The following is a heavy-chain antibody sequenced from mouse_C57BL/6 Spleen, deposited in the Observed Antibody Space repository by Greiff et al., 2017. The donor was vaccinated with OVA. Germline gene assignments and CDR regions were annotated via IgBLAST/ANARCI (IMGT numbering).Heavy chain of an antibody. V-gene: IGHV1-4*01. CDR2: INPSSGYT. D-gene: IGHD1-1*01. CDR3: ARSHYGSTMDY. J-gene: IGHJ4*01. Sequence: VQLQESGAELARPGASVKMSCKASGYTFTSYTMHWVKQRPGQGLEWIGYINPSSGYTKYNQKFKDKATLTADKSSSTAYMQLSSLTSEDSAVYYCARSHYGSTMDYWGQGTSVTVSS. CDR1: GYTFTSYT.